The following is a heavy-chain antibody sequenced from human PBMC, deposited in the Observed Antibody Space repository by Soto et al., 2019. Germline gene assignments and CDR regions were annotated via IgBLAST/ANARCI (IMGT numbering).Heavy chain of an antibody. CDR3: ARPYCSGGSCYSFSSFYVTWFDP. D-gene: IGHD2-15*01. CDR2: ISYDGSNK. J-gene: IGHJ5*02. CDR1: GFTFSSYA. V-gene: IGHV3-30-3*01. Sequence: GSLRLSCAASGFTFSSYAMHWVRQAPGKGLEWVAVISYDGSNKYYADSVKGRFTISRDNSKDTLYLQMNSLRAEDTAVYYCARPYCSGGSCYSFSSFYVTWFDPWGQGTLVTVPS.